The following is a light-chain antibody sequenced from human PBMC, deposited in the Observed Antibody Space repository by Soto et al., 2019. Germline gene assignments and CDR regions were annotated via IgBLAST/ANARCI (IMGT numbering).Light chain of an antibody. V-gene: IGKV3-15*01. CDR1: QSVRST. J-gene: IGKJ5*01. CDR2: GAS. CDR3: QQASNLPPT. Sequence: VVTKSPIAVTESPGERATLSCRASQSVRSTLAWYQQKPGQAPRLLIYGASTRATGVPARFSGSGSGTDFTLTISSLQPEDFAMYYCQQASNLPPTFGQGTRLEIK.